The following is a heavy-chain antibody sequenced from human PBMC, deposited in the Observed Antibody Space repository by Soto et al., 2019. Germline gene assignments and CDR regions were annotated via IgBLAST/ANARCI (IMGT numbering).Heavy chain of an antibody. V-gene: IGHV1-24*01. Sequence: GASVKVSCKVSGYTLTELSMHWVRQAPGKGLEWMGGFDPEDGETIYAQKFQGRVTMTEDTSTDTAYMELSSLRSEDTAVYYCARTASYGYRAGYAFDIWGQGTMVTV. D-gene: IGHD5-18*01. CDR3: ARTASYGYRAGYAFDI. J-gene: IGHJ3*02. CDR2: FDPEDGET. CDR1: GYTLTELS.